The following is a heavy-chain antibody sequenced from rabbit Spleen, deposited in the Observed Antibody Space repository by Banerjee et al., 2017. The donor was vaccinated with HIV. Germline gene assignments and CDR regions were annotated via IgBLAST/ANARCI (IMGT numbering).Heavy chain of an antibody. CDR1: GFYLNTGYD. Sequence: QEQLEESGGDLVKPEGSLTLTCTASGFYLNTGYDMCWVRQSPGKGLEWIACIDVGIIGTIYYASWAKGRFTISKTSSTTVTLQMTSLTAADTATYFCARDGAGGSYFALWGQAPWSSS. V-gene: IGHV1S45*01. J-gene: IGHJ4*01. D-gene: IGHD8-1*01. CDR3: ARDGAGGSYFAL. CDR2: IDVGIIGTI.